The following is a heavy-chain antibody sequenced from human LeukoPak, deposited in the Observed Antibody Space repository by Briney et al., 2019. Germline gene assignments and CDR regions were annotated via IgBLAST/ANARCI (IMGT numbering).Heavy chain of an antibody. J-gene: IGHJ4*02. CDR1: GYTFTDYD. CDR2: VSPYNGNT. V-gene: IGHV1-18*01. D-gene: IGHD3-10*01. CDR3: ARNGRVRRVVKDLFEY. Sequence: ASVKVSCKTSGYTFTDYDITWVRQAPGQGLEWMGRVSPYNGNTYYSQRFQGRVTITKDTSTGTAYMDLRNLRTDDTAMYYCARNGRVRRVVKDLFEYWGQGTLVAVSS.